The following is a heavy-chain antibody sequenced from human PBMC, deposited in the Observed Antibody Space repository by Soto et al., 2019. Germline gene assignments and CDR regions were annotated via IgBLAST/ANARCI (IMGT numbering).Heavy chain of an antibody. CDR2: IKQDGSEK. D-gene: IGHD6-13*01. CDR1: GFTFSSYW. V-gene: IGHV3-7*01. Sequence: GGSLRLSCAASGFTFSSYWMSWVRQAPGKGLEWVANIKQDGSEKYYVDSVKGRFTISRDNAKNSLYLQMNSLRAEDTAVYYCARLMGYGSSWYYFDYWGQGTLVTVSS. CDR3: ARLMGYGSSWYYFDY. J-gene: IGHJ4*02.